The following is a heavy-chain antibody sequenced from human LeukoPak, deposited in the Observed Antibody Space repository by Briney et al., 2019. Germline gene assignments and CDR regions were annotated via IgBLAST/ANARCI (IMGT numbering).Heavy chain of an antibody. D-gene: IGHD3-10*01. CDR1: GDSVSGNSAG. V-gene: IGHV6-1*01. CDR2: TYYRSKWYN. J-gene: IGHJ5*02. CDR3: AKIILGTMVRGVTPFDP. Sequence: SQTLSLTCAISGDSVSGNSAGWDWIRQSPSRGLEWLVRTYYRSKWYNDYAVSVKSRITINADTSKNQFSLQLNSVTHEDTAVYHCAKIILGTMVRGVTPFDPWGQGTVVTVSS.